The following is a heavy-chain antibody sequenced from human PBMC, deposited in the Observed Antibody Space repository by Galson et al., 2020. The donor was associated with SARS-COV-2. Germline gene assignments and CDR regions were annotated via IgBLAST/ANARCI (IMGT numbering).Heavy chain of an antibody. Sequence: TLSLPCTVSRGPISSYYWSWIRQPPGKGLEWPGYIYYSGSTNYNPSLKSRVTISVDTSKNQFYLKLSSVTAADTAVYYCARDFVVAATPTFGSYCMDVWGQGTTVTVSS. CDR2: IYYSGST. CDR3: ARDFVVAATPTFGSYCMDV. D-gene: IGHD2-15*01. CDR1: RGPISSYY. J-gene: IGHJ6*02. V-gene: IGHV4-59*01.